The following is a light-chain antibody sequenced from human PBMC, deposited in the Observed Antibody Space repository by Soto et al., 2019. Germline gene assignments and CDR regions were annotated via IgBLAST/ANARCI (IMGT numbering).Light chain of an antibody. J-gene: IGLJ1*01. CDR1: KSDIGVYDF. Sequence: QAVLTQPPSASGSPGQSVTISCTGTKSDIGVYDFVSWYQHLPGKAPRLIIYAVFQRPSGVPDRFSGSKSGNTASLTVSGLQSADEADYCCTSCGGSSTYVFGRGTMVTVL. V-gene: IGLV2-8*01. CDR3: TSCGGSSTYV. CDR2: AVF.